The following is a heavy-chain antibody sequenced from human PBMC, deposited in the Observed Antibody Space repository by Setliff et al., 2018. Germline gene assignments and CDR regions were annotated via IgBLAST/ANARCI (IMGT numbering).Heavy chain of an antibody. CDR1: GGSISSYY. V-gene: IGHV4-4*07. D-gene: IGHD1-26*01. J-gene: IGHJ3*02. CDR2: IYTSGST. Sequence: PSEILSLTCTVSGGSISSYYWSWIRQPAGKGLEWIGRIYTSGSTNYNPSLKSRVTMSVDTSKNQFSLKLSSVTAADTAVYYCARKGISALSGAFDMWGQGIMVTVSS. CDR3: ARKGISALSGAFDM.